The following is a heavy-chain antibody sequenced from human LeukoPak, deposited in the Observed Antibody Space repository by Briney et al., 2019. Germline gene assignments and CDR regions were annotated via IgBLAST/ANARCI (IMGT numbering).Heavy chain of an antibody. CDR1: GYTFTGYY. CDR3: ARETGYCSGGRCYFIY. V-gene: IGHV1-2*02. Sequence: ASVKVSCKASGYTFTGYYIHWVRQAPGQGLEWMGWINPSGGVTKYAQKFQGRVTMTRDTSVSTAYMELSSLRSDDTALYYCARETGYCSGGRCYFIYWGQGTLVTVSS. J-gene: IGHJ4*02. D-gene: IGHD2-15*01. CDR2: INPSGGVT.